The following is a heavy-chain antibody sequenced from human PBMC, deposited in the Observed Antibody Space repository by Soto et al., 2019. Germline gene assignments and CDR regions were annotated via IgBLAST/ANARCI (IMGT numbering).Heavy chain of an antibody. CDR3: ARGLLWFGELYDR. CDR1: GGSFGGYY. V-gene: IGHV4-34*01. CDR2: INHSGST. D-gene: IGHD3-10*01. Sequence: SETLSLTCAVYGGSFGGYYWSWIRQPPGKGLEWIGEINHSGSTNYNPSLKSRVTISVDTSKNQFSLKLSSVTAADTAVYYWARGLLWFGELYDRWGQGTMVTVSS. J-gene: IGHJ5*02.